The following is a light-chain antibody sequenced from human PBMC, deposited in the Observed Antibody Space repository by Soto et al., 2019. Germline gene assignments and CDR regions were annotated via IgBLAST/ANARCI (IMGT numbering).Light chain of an antibody. CDR3: QQYGGSPIT. CDR1: QIISNNY. J-gene: IGKJ5*01. Sequence: EIVLTQSPCTLSLSPGERATLSCRASQIISNNYLAWYQQKPGRAPRLLIYDASRRATGIPDRFSGSGSGTDFTLTISRPEPEDFVIYYCQQYGGSPITFGQGTRLEIK. CDR2: DAS. V-gene: IGKV3-20*01.